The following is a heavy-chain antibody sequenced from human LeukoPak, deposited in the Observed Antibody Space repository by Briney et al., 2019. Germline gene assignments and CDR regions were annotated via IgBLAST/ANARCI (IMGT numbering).Heavy chain of an antibody. Sequence: KPGGSLRLSCAASGFTFSRNAMNWVRQAPGKGLEWVASISGNGVGTYYADSVKGRFNISRDNSKNTLYLQMNSLRTEDTAVYHCAKDANYFDSGSYLIPLDFWGQGTLVTVSS. CDR2: ISGNGVGT. CDR1: GFTFSRNA. V-gene: IGHV3-23*01. J-gene: IGHJ4*02. D-gene: IGHD3-22*01. CDR3: AKDANYFDSGSYLIPLDF.